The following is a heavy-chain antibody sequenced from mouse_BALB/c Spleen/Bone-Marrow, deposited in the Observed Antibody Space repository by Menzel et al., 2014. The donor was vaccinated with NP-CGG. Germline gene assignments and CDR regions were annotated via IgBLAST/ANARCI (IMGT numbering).Heavy chain of an antibody. D-gene: IGHD2-4*01. CDR1: GFTFSSYG. J-gene: IGHJ2*01. CDR2: INSNGGST. V-gene: IGHV5-6-3*01. Sequence: EVQLVESGGGLVQPGGSLKLSCAASGFTFSSYGMSWVRQTPDKRLELVATINSNGGSTYYPDSVKGRFTISRDNAKNTLYLQMSSLKSEDTAMYCCARDYDYDYWGQGTTLTVSS. CDR3: ARDYDYDY.